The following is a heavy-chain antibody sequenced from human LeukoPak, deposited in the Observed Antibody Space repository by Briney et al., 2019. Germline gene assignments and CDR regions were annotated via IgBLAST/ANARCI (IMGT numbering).Heavy chain of an antibody. V-gene: IGHV3-53*01. CDR2: IYSGGFT. CDR3: AREGSSTSTLYYYYYGMDV. J-gene: IGHJ6*02. Sequence: GGSLRLSCAVSGFTVSFTYMSWVRQAPGKGLEWVSVIYSGGFTHYADSVKGRFTISRDNSKNTLYLQMNSLRAEDTAVYYCAREGSSTSTLYYYYYGMDVWGQGTTVTVSS. CDR1: GFTVSFTY. D-gene: IGHD2-2*01.